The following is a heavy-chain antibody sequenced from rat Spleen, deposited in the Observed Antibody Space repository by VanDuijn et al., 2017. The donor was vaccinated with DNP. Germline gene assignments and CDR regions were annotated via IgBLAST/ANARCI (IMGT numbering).Heavy chain of an antibody. V-gene: IGHV5-7*01. J-gene: IGHJ2*01. D-gene: IGHD3-1*01. Sequence: EVQLVESGGGLVQPGRSLKLSCAASGFTFSDYNMAWVRQAPKKGLEWVATISYDGSSTYYRDSVKGRFTISRDNAKSTLYLQMDSLRSEDTATYYCARPHDYWGQGVMVTVSS. CDR1: GFTFSDYN. CDR3: ARPHDY. CDR2: ISYDGSST.